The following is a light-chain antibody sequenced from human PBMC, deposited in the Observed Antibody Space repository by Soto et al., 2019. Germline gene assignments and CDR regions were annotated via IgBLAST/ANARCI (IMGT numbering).Light chain of an antibody. J-gene: IGLJ3*02. Sequence: QSALTQPASVSGSPGQSITISCTGTSSDVGGYNYVSWYQQHPGKAPKLMIYEVSNRPSGVSNRFSCSKSGNTASLTISGLQAEDEADYYCSSYTSSSTRVFGGGTQLTVL. CDR2: EVS. V-gene: IGLV2-14*01. CDR1: SSDVGGYNY. CDR3: SSYTSSSTRV.